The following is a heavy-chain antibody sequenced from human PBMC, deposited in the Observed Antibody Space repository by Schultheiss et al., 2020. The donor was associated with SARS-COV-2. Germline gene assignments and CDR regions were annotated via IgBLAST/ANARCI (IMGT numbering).Heavy chain of an antibody. Sequence: ASVKVSCKASGYTFTSYGISWVRQAPGQGLEWMGWINPNSGGTNYAQKFQGRVTMTRDTSISTAYMELSRLRSDDTAVYYCARDGGIAAADFDYWGQGTLVTVSS. CDR1: GYTFTSYG. CDR2: INPNSGGT. J-gene: IGHJ4*02. V-gene: IGHV1-2*02. CDR3: ARDGGIAAADFDY. D-gene: IGHD6-13*01.